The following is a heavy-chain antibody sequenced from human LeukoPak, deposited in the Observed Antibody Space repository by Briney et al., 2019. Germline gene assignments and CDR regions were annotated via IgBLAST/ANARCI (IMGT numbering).Heavy chain of an antibody. Sequence: GASVKVSCKASGYTFTSYYMRWVRQAPGQGLEWMGIINPSGGSTSYAQKFQGRVTMTRDTSTSTVYMELSSLRSEDTAVYYCARVPILTGYSQGGWFDPWGQGTLVTVSS. CDR1: GYTFTSYY. J-gene: IGHJ5*02. D-gene: IGHD3-9*01. CDR3: ARVPILTGYSQGGWFDP. CDR2: INPSGGST. V-gene: IGHV1-46*01.